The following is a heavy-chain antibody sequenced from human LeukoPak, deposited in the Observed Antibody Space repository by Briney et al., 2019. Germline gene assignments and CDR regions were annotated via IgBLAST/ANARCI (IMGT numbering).Heavy chain of an antibody. CDR1: GFTFSSYA. Sequence: PGGSLRLSCTASGFTFSSYAMNWVRQAPGKGLEWVSAVSGSGGNTYYADSVKGRFTISRDNSKSTLYLQMNSLRAEDTAIYYCAKGTYYYDINGGGYWGQGTLVTVSS. CDR3: AKGTYYYDINGGGY. V-gene: IGHV3-23*01. J-gene: IGHJ4*02. CDR2: VSGSGGNT. D-gene: IGHD3-22*01.